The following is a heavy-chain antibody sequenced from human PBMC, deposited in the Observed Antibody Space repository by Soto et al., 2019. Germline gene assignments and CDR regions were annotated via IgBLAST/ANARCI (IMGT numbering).Heavy chain of an antibody. Sequence: QVHLVQSGAEVKKPGSSVKVSCKYSGGTFRTESINWVRQAPGQGLEWMGGILPFFGTADYAPRFQGRVKIIADGATTTAYMELSSLTSQDTAVYFCARGHEYGGNSEAFEVWGQGTMVTVSS. CDR2: ILPFFGTA. V-gene: IGHV1-69*13. D-gene: IGHD4-17*01. J-gene: IGHJ3*01. CDR1: GGTFRTES. CDR3: ARGHEYGGNSEAFEV.